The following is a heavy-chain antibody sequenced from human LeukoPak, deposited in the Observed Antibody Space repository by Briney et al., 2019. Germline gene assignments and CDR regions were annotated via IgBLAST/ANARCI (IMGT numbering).Heavy chain of an antibody. CDR1: GFTFSNAW. CDR2: ISYDGSNK. Sequence: GSLRLSCAASGFTFSNAWMSWVRQAPGKGLEWVAVISYDGSNKYYADSVKGRFTISRDNSKNTLYLQMNSLRAEDTAVYYCARDPGWSGAAAVDYWGQGTLVTVSS. CDR3: ARDPGWSGAAAVDY. D-gene: IGHD6-13*01. V-gene: IGHV3-30*03. J-gene: IGHJ4*02.